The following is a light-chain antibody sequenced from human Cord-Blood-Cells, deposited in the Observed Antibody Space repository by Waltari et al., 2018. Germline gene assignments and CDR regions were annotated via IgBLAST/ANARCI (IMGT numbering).Light chain of an antibody. V-gene: IGLV2-11*01. CDR3: CSYAGSYRV. CDR2: DVS. J-gene: IGLJ1*01. CDR1: SSDVGGYNS. Sequence: QSALTQPRPVSGSPGQSVTISCTGTSSDVGGYNSVSWYQQHPGKAPKLMIYDVSKRPSGVPDRFSGSKSGNTASLTISGLQAEDEADYYCCSYAGSYRVFGTGTKVTVL.